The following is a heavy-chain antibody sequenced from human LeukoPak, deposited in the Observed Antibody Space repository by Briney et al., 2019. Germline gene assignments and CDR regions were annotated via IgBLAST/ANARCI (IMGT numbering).Heavy chain of an antibody. CDR2: IYTSGST. D-gene: IGHD2-15*01. Sequence: KTSETLSLTCTVSGGSISSSSYYWSWIRQPAGKGLEWIGRIYTSGSTNYNPSLKSRVTMSVDTSKNQFSLKLSSVTAADTAVYYCARARCGGSCYHDYWGQGTLVTVSS. J-gene: IGHJ4*02. V-gene: IGHV4-61*02. CDR3: ARARCGGSCYHDY. CDR1: GGSISSSSYY.